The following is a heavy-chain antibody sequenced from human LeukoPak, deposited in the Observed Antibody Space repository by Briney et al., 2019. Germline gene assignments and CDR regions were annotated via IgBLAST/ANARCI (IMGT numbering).Heavy chain of an antibody. CDR2: IGNNGEKT. Sequence: GGSLRLSCAASGFTFSSNAMSWVRQAPGKGLEWVSGIGNNGEKTYYADSVKGRFTISRDNSKNTLYLQMNGLRVEDTALYYCAKERSSGWPFDYWGQGTRVTVSS. D-gene: IGHD6-19*01. CDR1: GFTFSSNA. J-gene: IGHJ4*02. V-gene: IGHV3-23*01. CDR3: AKERSSGWPFDY.